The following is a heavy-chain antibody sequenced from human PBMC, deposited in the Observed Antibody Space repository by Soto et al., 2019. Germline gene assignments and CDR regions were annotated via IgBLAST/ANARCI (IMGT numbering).Heavy chain of an antibody. Sequence: GASVKVSCKTSGFPFSNSAVQWVRQARGQRLEWIGWIVVGSGNTKYAQELRERVTITRDMSTSTAYMELSSLTSDDTAVYYCAAEVYSGGDCCHFDYWGQGTLVTVSS. CDR3: AAEVYSGGDCCHFDY. CDR2: IVVGSGNT. V-gene: IGHV1-58*01. J-gene: IGHJ4*02. CDR1: GFPFSNSA. D-gene: IGHD2-21*02.